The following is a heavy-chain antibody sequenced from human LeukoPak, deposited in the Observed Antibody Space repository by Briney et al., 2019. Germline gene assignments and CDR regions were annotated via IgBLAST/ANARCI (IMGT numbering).Heavy chain of an antibody. CDR2: IIPIFGTA. V-gene: IGHV1-69*13. D-gene: IGHD5-12*01. CDR3: AREISPPYDPYYYYYGMDV. J-gene: IGHJ6*04. CDR1: GGTFSSYA. Sequence: SVKVSCKASGGTFSSYAISWVRQAPGQGLEWMGGIIPIFGTANYAQKFQGRVTITADESTSTAYMELSSLRSEDTAVYYCAREISPPYDPYYYYYGMDVWGKGTTVTVSP.